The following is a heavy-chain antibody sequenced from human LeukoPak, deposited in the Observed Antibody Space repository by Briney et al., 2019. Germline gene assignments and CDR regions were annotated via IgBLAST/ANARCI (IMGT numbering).Heavy chain of an antibody. V-gene: IGHV1-46*01. D-gene: IGHD3-22*01. J-gene: IGHJ5*02. CDR1: GYTFTSYY. Sequence: ASVKVSCKASGYTFTSYYMHWLRQAPGQGLEWMGIINPSGGSTSYAQKFQGRVTMTRDTSTSTVYMELSSLRSEDTAVYYCAGGPPYDSSGYYYLPAWGQGTLVTVSS. CDR3: AGGPPYDSSGYYYLPA. CDR2: INPSGGST.